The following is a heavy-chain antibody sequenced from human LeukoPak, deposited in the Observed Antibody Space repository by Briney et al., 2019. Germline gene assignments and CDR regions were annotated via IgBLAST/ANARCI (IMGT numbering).Heavy chain of an antibody. CDR1: GGSISSGGYY. CDR3: ARRNRIAAAEYYYYYMDV. CDR2: IYHSGST. V-gene: IGHV4-30-2*01. D-gene: IGHD6-13*01. J-gene: IGHJ6*03. Sequence: PSQTLSLTCTVSGGSISSGGYYWSWIRQPPGKGLEWIGYIYHSGSTYYNPSLKSRVTISVDRSKNQFSLKLSSVTAADTAVYYCARRNRIAAAEYYYYYMDVWGKGTTVTVSS.